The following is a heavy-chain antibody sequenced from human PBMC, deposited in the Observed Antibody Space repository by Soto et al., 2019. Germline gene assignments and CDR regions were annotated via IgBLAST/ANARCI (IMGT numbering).Heavy chain of an antibody. CDR2: ISSSSSYI. D-gene: IGHD3-9*01. V-gene: IGHV3-21*01. CDR3: ARDSRYFDQYYYFDY. CDR1: GFTFSSYS. J-gene: IGHJ4*02. Sequence: GGSLRLSCAASGFTFSSYSMNWVRQAPGKGLEWVSSISSSSSYIYYADSVKGRFTISRDNAKNSLYLQMNSLRAEDTAVYYCARDSRYFDQYYYFDYCAQGTLVPVSS.